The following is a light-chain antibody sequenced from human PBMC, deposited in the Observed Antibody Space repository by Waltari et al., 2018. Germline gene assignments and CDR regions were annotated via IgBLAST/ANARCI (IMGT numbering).Light chain of an antibody. V-gene: IGLV2-14*03. J-gene: IGLJ3*02. CDR2: AGS. CDR1: SSDIGTYNY. CDR3: SSYTSTDTWV. Sequence: QSALTQPASVSGSPGQSITISCTGTSSDIGTYNYVSCYQQHPGKAPKLMIYAGSNRPSGVPNRFSASKSGNTASLTISGLQAEDEADYYCSSYTSTDTWVFGGGTKLTVL.